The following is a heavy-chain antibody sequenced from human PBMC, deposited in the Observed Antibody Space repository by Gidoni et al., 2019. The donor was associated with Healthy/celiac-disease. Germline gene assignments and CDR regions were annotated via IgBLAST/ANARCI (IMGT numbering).Heavy chain of an antibody. CDR1: VASISSYY. CDR3: ARVYGYGDYVWWLDP. CDR2: IDNSGRT. V-gene: IGHV4-4*07. J-gene: IGHJ5*02. D-gene: IGHD3-16*01. Sequence: QVQLQESGPGLVKPSETLSLTCTVSVASISSYYWSWIRQPAGKGLEWLGHIDNSGRTNYKPALKSRVTMSVDTSKNQFCLKMSSVTAADTAVYYCARVYGYGDYVWWLDPWGQGTLVTVSS.